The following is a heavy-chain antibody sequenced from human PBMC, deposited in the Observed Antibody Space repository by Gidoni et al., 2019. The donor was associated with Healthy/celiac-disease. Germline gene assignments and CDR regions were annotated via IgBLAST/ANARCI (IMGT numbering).Heavy chain of an antibody. D-gene: IGHD6-19*01. CDR2: ISWNSGSI. V-gene: IGHV3-9*01. CDR3: AKDLGIAVAGSDY. Sequence: EVQLVESGGGLVQPGRSLRLSCAASGFTFDDYAMHWVRQAPGKGLEWVSGISWNSGSIGYADSVKGRFTISRDNAKNSLYLQMNSLRAEDTALYYCAKDLGIAVAGSDYWGQGTLVTVSS. CDR1: GFTFDDYA. J-gene: IGHJ4*02.